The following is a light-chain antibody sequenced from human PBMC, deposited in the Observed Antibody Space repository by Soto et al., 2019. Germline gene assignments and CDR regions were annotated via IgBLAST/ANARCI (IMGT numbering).Light chain of an antibody. Sequence: QSALTQPASVSGSPGQSITISCTGTSSDVGGYNYVSWYQQHPGKAPKLMIYEVSNRPSGVSNRFSGSQSGNTASLTISGLQAEDEADYYCSSYTSSRTVVFGGGTKFTVL. V-gene: IGLV2-14*01. J-gene: IGLJ2*01. CDR1: SSDVGGYNY. CDR2: EVS. CDR3: SSYTSSRTVV.